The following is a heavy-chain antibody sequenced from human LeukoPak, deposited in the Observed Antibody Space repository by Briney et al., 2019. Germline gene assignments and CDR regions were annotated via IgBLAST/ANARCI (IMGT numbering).Heavy chain of an antibody. V-gene: IGHV1-8*01. D-gene: IGHD1-1*01. CDR2: MNPNSGNT. CDR3: AIRLERRSRIDH. J-gene: IGHJ4*02. Sequence: ASVKVSCKASGYTFTSYDINWVRQATGRGPEWMGWMNPNSGNTGHAQKFQGRLTMTRNTSISTAYMELNSLISDDTAMYYCAIRLERRSRIDHWGQGSLVTVSS. CDR1: GYTFTSYD.